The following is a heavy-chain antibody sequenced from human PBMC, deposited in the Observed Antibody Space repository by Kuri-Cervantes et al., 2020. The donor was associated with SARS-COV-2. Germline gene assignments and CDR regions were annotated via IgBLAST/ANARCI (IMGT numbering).Heavy chain of an antibody. Sequence: SQTLSLTCAVYGGSFSGYYWSWIRQPSGKGLEWIGEINHSGSTNYNPSLKSRVTISVDTSKNQFSLKLSSVTAADTAVYYCARHSLPKWLRPAGSAFDIWGQGTMVTVSS. D-gene: IGHD5-12*01. CDR3: ARHSLPKWLRPAGSAFDI. CDR1: GGSFSGYY. V-gene: IGHV4-34*01. CDR2: INHSGST. J-gene: IGHJ3*02.